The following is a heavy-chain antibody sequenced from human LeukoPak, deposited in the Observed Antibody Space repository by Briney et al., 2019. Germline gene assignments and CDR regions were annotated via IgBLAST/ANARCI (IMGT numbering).Heavy chain of an antibody. V-gene: IGHV4-39*02. J-gene: IGHJ4*02. D-gene: IGHD6-19*01. Sequence: PSETLSLTRTVSVGSLSISSYYCGWIRQPPGKGLEWIGSIYYSGRTYNNPSRKSRATISVDTSKNQFSPKLSAVTPADRPVFYCARDLQWVVRVDYWGEGNLVTASS. CDR3: ARDLQWVVRVDY. CDR2: IYYSGRT. CDR1: VGSLSISSYY.